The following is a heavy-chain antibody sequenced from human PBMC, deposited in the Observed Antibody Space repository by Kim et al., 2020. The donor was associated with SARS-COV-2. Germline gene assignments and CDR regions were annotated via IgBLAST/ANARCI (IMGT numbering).Heavy chain of an antibody. V-gene: IGHV1-2*02. CDR3: AEGIAAAGTPFDI. J-gene: IGHJ3*02. D-gene: IGHD6-13*01. Sequence: YAQKFRGRVTMTRDTSITTAYMELSGLRSDDTAVYYCAEGIAAAGTPFDIWGQGTMVTVSS.